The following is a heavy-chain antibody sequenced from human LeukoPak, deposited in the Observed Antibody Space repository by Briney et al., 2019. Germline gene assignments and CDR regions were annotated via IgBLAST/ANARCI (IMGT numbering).Heavy chain of an antibody. CDR3: ARETWERYFDY. J-gene: IGHJ4*02. V-gene: IGHV3-74*01. CDR1: GFTLSSYW. Sequence: GGSLRLSCAASGFTLSSYWMYWVRQAPGKGLVWVSLVSLDGSTTTYADSVKGRFTISRDNAKNSLYLQMNSLRAEDTAVYYCARETWERYFDYWGQGTLVTVSS. D-gene: IGHD1-26*01. CDR2: VSLDGSTT.